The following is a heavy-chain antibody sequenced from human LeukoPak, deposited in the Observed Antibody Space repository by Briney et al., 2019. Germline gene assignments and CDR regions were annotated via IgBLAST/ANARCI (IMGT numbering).Heavy chain of an antibody. J-gene: IGHJ4*02. Sequence: GGSLRLSCAASGLTFSSYGMHWVRQTAGKGLMWVSGISVDGSRITYADSVKGRFTITRDNARSTLFLQMDSLRDEDAAVYYCVRGGGSSAYYYYFDYWGQGSLVTVS. CDR1: GLTFSSYG. CDR2: ISVDGSRI. CDR3: VRGGGSSAYYYYFDY. V-gene: IGHV3-74*03. D-gene: IGHD6-19*01.